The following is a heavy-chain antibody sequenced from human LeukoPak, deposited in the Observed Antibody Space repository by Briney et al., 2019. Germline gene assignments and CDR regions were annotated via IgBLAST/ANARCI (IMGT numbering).Heavy chain of an antibody. Sequence: ASVKVSCKASGYTFTSYYMHWVRQAPGQGLERMGIINPSGGSTSYAQKFQGRVTMTRDMSTSTVYMELSSLRSEDTAVYYCARDHEHDLVGATGSDFDYWGQGTLVTVSS. CDR2: INPSGGST. D-gene: IGHD1-26*01. J-gene: IGHJ4*02. CDR1: GYTFTSYY. CDR3: ARDHEHDLVGATGSDFDY. V-gene: IGHV1-46*01.